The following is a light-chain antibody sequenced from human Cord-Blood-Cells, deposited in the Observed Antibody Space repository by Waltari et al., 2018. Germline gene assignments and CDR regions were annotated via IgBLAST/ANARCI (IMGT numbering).Light chain of an antibody. J-gene: IGLJ2*01. V-gene: IGLV2-18*02. CDR3: SSYTSSSTDV. CDR2: EVS. Sequence: QSALTQPPSVSGSPGQSVTISCTGTSSDVGSYNYVSWYQQPPGKAPKLMIYEVSNRPSGVPDRFSGSKSGNTASLTISGLQAEDEADYYCSSYTSSSTDVFGAGTKLTVL. CDR1: SSDVGSYNY.